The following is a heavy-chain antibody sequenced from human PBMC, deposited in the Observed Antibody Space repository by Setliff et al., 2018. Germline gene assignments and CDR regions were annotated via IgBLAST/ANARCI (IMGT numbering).Heavy chain of an antibody. CDR1: GGSISSGSYY. CDR2: INHSGST. V-gene: IGHV4-39*07. Sequence: PSETLSLTCAVSGGSISSGSYYWSWIRQPPGKGLEWIGEINHSGSTNYNPSLKSRVTISVDTSKNQFSLKLSSVTAADTAVYYCARGFAYLSLAFFDVLRYFEGGVWGQGTTVTVSS. J-gene: IGHJ6*02. CDR3: ARGFAYLSLAFFDVLRYFEGGV. D-gene: IGHD3-9*01.